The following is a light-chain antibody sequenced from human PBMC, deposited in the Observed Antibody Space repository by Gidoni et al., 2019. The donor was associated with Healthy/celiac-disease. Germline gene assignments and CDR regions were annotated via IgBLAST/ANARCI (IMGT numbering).Light chain of an antibody. J-gene: IGKJ1*01. V-gene: IGKV3-15*01. CDR2: GAS. Sequence: EIVMTQSPATLSVSPGERATLSCRARQSVSSNLAWYQQKPGQAPRLLSYGASTRATGIPARFSGSGSGTEFTLTISSLQSEDFAVYYCQQYNNWPPGTFXQXTKVEIK. CDR3: QQYNNWPPGT. CDR1: QSVSSN.